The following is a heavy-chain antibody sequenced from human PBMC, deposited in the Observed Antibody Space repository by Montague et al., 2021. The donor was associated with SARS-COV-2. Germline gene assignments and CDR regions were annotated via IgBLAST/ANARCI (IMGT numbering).Heavy chain of an antibody. CDR2: IYYSGNT. D-gene: IGHD3-16*01. CDR3: ALGGPTFEC. CDR1: GGSISGSSDY. Sequence: SETLSLTCTVSGGSISGSSDYWSWIRQPPGKGLEWIGSIYYSGNTNYNPSLKSRVTISVDTSKNQFSLILSSVTAADTALYYCALGGPTFECWGQGAMVTVSS. J-gene: IGHJ4*02. V-gene: IGHV4-39*07.